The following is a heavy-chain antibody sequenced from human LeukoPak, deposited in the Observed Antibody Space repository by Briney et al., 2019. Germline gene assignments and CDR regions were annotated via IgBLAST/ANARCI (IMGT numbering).Heavy chain of an antibody. CDR3: ARARVEYSYDLFDY. J-gene: IGHJ4*02. V-gene: IGHV3-7*01. Sequence: GGSLRLSCAASGFTFSSYWMSWVRQAPGKGLEWVANIKQDGSEKYYVDPVKGRFTISRDNAKNSLYLQMNSLRAEDTAVYYCARARVEYSYDLFDYWGQGTLVTVSS. D-gene: IGHD5-18*01. CDR2: IKQDGSEK. CDR1: GFTFSSYW.